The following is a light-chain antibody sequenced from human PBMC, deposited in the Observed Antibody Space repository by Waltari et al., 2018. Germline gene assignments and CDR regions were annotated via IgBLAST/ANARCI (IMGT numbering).Light chain of an antibody. CDR1: SSDVGAYNR. Sequence: QSALTQPASVSGSPGQSITISCTGTSSDVGAYNRVSWYQQHPGKAPKLIIFDVSKRTSGVSNRFSGSKSGDTASLSISGLQAEDEADYYCSSYTRTTTLWVFGGGTKLTVL. CDR3: SSYTRTTTLWV. CDR2: DVS. J-gene: IGLJ3*02. V-gene: IGLV2-14*03.